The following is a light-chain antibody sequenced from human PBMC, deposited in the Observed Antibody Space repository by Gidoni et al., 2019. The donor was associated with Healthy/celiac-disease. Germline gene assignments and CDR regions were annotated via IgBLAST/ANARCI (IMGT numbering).Light chain of an antibody. CDR3: QQLNSYPLT. CDR1: QGISSY. V-gene: IGKV1-9*01. J-gene: IGKJ3*01. Sequence: DIQLTHSPSFLSASVGDRVTITGRSSQGISSYLAWYQQKPGKAPKLLIYAASTLQSGVPSRFSGSRSGTEFTLTSSSLQPEDFATYYCQQLNSYPLTFGPGTKVDIK. CDR2: AAS.